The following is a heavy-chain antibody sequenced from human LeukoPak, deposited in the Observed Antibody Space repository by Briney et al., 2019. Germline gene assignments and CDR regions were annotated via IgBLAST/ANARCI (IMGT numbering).Heavy chain of an antibody. Sequence: GGSLRLSCAASGFTFSSYSMNWVRQAPGKGLEWVSYISSSSTIYYADSVKGRFTISRDNAKNSLYLQMNGLRAEDTAVYYCATDIVVVPAAIDAFDIWGQGTMVTVSS. CDR3: ATDIVVVPAAIDAFDI. D-gene: IGHD2-2*01. J-gene: IGHJ3*02. V-gene: IGHV3-48*01. CDR1: GFTFSSYS. CDR2: ISSSSTI.